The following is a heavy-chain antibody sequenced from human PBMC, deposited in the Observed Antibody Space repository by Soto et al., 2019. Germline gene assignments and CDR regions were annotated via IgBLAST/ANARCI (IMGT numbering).Heavy chain of an antibody. CDR1: GFTFDDYA. Sequence: EVQLVESGGGLVQPGRSLRLSCAASGFTFDDYAMHWVRQAPGKGLEWVSGISWNSGSIGYADSVKGRFTISRDNAKNSLYLQMNSLRAEDTVLYYCANDRGLVLSFYFDYWGQGTLVTVSS. CDR2: ISWNSGSI. J-gene: IGHJ4*02. CDR3: ANDRGLVLSFYFDY. V-gene: IGHV3-9*01. D-gene: IGHD6-19*01.